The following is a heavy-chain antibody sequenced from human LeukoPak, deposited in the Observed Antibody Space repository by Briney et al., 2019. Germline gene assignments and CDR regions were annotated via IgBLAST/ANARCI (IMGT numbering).Heavy chain of an antibody. Sequence: GGSLSLSCAASGFTFRSYGMHWVRQAPGKGLEWVAVISYDGSNKYILDSVKGRFTISRDNSKNTLYLQMNSLRPEDTAVYYCAKDGVGNSGAFYISGQGTMFTVSS. CDR3: AKDGVGNSGAFYI. CDR2: ISYDGSNK. J-gene: IGHJ3*02. D-gene: IGHD3-10*01. V-gene: IGHV3-30*18. CDR1: GFTFRSYG.